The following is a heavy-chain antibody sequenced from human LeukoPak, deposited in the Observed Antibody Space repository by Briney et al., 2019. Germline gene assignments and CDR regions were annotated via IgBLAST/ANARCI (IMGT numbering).Heavy chain of an antibody. CDR3: ARSAAVTGQFDF. J-gene: IGHJ4*02. CDR1: GASISSSNW. V-gene: IGHV4-4*02. D-gene: IGHD6-19*01. CDR2: IYHAGST. Sequence: SGTLSLTCTVSGASISSSNWWTWVRQPPGEALEWIGEIYHAGSTKYNPSLRSRLTISVDKSKNSFSLSLTSVTAADTAFYYCARSAAVTGQFDFWGPGTLVTVSS.